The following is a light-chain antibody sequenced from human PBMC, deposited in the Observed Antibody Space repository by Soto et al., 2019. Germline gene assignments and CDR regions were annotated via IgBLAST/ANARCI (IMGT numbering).Light chain of an antibody. CDR2: VAS. CDR3: QQTSSFPLT. Sequence: DLQMTQSPSSLSASVGDRVTITCRASQSISNYLNWYQQKPGKAPELLIYVASTLQSGVPSRFSGSASGTEFTLAINSLQPEDFATYYCQQTSSFPLTFGQGTKVELK. J-gene: IGKJ1*01. V-gene: IGKV1-39*01. CDR1: QSISNY.